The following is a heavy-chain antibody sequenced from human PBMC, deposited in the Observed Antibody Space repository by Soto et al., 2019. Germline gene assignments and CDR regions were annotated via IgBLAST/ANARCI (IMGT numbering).Heavy chain of an antibody. CDR2: ISYDGSNK. D-gene: IGHD6-13*01. J-gene: IGHJ4*02. CDR1: GFTFSSYG. CDR3: AKDPIAAAVYSWYYFDY. Sequence: GGSLRLSCAASGFTFSSYGMHWVRQAPGKGLEWVAVISYDGSNKYYADSVKGRFTISRDNSKNTLYLQMNSLRAEDTAVYYCAKDPIAAAVYSWYYFDYWGQGTLVTVSS. V-gene: IGHV3-30*18.